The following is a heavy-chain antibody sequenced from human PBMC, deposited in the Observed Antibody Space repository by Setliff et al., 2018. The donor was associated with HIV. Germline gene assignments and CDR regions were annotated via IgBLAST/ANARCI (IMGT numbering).Heavy chain of an antibody. D-gene: IGHD3-16*02. Sequence: SVKVSCKASGYTFTNYALNWVRQAPGQGLEWMGGIIPMFGTANYEQKFQGRVTITRDTSASTAYMELSSLRSEDTAVYYCASGFWGSYRALDYWGQGTLVTVSS. CDR3: ASGFWGSYRALDY. V-gene: IGHV1-69*05. CDR1: GYTFTNYA. J-gene: IGHJ4*02. CDR2: IIPMFGTA.